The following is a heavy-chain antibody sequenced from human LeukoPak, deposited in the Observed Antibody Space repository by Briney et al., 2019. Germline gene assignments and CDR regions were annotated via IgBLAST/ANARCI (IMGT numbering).Heavy chain of an antibody. CDR3: ARGGIAAAVDY. Sequence: GGSLRLSCAASGFTFSSYEMNWVRQAPGKGLEWVSYISSSGSTIYYADSVKGRFTISRDNAKNSLYLQMNSLRAEDTAVYYCARGGIAAAVDYWGRGTLVTVSS. V-gene: IGHV3-48*03. CDR1: GFTFSSYE. D-gene: IGHD6-13*01. J-gene: IGHJ4*02. CDR2: ISSSGSTI.